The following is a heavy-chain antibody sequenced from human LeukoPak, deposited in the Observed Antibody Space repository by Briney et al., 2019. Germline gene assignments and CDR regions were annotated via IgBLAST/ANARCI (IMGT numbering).Heavy chain of an antibody. CDR3: NRGEDRDIVVVPAAIQFDY. J-gene: IGHJ4*02. CDR1: GFTFGDYA. D-gene: IGHD2-2*01. V-gene: IGHV3-49*04. CDR2: IRSKSYGGTT. Sequence: PGGSLRLSCTASGFTFGDYAMSWVRQAPGKGLEWVGFIRSKSYGGTTEYAASVKGRFTISRDDSKSIAYLQMNSLKTEDTAVYYCNRGEDRDIVVVPAAIQFDYWGQGTLVTVSS.